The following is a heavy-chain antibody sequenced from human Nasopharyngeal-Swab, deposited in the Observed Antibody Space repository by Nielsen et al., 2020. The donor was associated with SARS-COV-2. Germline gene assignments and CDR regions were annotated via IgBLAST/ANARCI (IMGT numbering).Heavy chain of an antibody. CDR1: GFTFDDYA. V-gene: IGHV3-9*01. J-gene: IGHJ3*02. D-gene: IGHD6-19*01. CDR2: ISWNSGSI. Sequence: SLKISCAASGFTFDDYAMHWVRQAPGKGLEWVSGISWNSGSIGYADSVKGRFTISRDNAKNSLYLQMNSLRAEDTALYYCANLLSGWYEGNAFDIWGQGTMVTVS. CDR3: ANLLSGWYEGNAFDI.